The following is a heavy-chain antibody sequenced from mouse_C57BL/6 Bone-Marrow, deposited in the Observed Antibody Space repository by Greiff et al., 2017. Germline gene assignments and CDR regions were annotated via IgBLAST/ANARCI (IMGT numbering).Heavy chain of an antibody. Sequence: EVNVVESGPGLAKPSQTLSLTCSVTGYSITSDYWNWIRKFPGNKLEYMGYISYSGSTYYNPSLKSRISITRDTSKNQYYLQLNSVTTEDTATYYCAVNYYGSTPYAMDYWGQGTSVTVSS. CDR1: GYSITSDY. J-gene: IGHJ4*01. V-gene: IGHV3-8*01. CDR2: ISYSGST. CDR3: AVNYYGSTPYAMDY. D-gene: IGHD1-1*01.